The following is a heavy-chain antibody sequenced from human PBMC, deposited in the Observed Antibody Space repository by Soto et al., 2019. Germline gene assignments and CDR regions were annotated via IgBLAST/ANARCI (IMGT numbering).Heavy chain of an antibody. CDR1: GFSFDAYG. D-gene: IGHD5-12*01. CDR3: TKEGRGYGGFDPNSYFEN. CDR2: ISYDGSHR. J-gene: IGHJ4*01. V-gene: IGHV3-30*18. Sequence: QVQLVESAGGVVQPGTSLRLSCSASGFSFDAYGMHWVRQTPGKGLEWVAVISYDGSHRTYGDSVKGRFTISRDNSKNTVHLQMNSLRAEDTALYYCTKEGRGYGGFDPNSYFENWGHGTQVTVSS.